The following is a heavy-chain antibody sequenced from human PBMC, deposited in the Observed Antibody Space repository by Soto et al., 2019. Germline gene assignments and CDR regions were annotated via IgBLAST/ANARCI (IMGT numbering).Heavy chain of an antibody. Sequence: EVQLVESGGGLVQPGGSLRLSCAASGFTFSSYSMNWVRQAPGKGLEWVSYISSSSSTIYYADSVKGRFTISRDNAKNSLSLQMNSLRAEDTAVYYCARFSNDFWSGYYVSDYWGQGTLVTVSS. D-gene: IGHD3-3*01. CDR2: ISSSSSTI. CDR1: GFTFSSYS. CDR3: ARFSNDFWSGYYVSDY. J-gene: IGHJ4*02. V-gene: IGHV3-48*01.